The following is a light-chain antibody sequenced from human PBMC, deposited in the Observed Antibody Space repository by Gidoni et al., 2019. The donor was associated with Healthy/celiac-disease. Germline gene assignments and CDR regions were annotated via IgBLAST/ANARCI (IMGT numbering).Light chain of an antibody. CDR2: AAS. CDR1: QSISSY. J-gene: IGKJ3*01. V-gene: IGKV1-39*01. CDR3: QQSYSTPCT. Sequence: DIQMTQSPSSLSASVGDRVTITCRASQSISSYLNWYQQKPGKAPKLRIYAASSLQSGVPSRFSGSGSGTDFTLTISSLQPEDFATYYCQQSYSTPCTFGPGTKVEIK.